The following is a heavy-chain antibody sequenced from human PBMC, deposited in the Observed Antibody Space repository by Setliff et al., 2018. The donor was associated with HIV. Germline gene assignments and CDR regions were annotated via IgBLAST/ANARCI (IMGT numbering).Heavy chain of an antibody. CDR2: VHKSGNS. V-gene: IGHV4-39*02. J-gene: IGHJ6*03. D-gene: IGHD4-4*01. CDR1: GGSTSINNYY. CDR3: VRLDYSNYYSYYIDV. Sequence: ASETLSLTCTVSGGSTSINNYYWAWVRQPPGKGLEWIGSVHKSGNSYYKPSLKSRVTISVDTSENHFSLRLSSVTAADTAVYYCVRLDYSNYYSYYIDVWGEGTMVTVSS.